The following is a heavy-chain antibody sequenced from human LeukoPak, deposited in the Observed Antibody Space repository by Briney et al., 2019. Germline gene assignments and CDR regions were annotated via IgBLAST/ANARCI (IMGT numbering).Heavy chain of an antibody. CDR3: ASSSSSWSPYFQL. Sequence: PGGSLRLSCAASVFTFSSYSMNWVRQAPGKGLEGVTSISSSSSYIYYADSVKARFTISRDNAKNSLYLKRNSLRAEDTAVYYCASSSSSWSPYFQLWGQGTLVTVSS. CDR1: VFTFSSYS. D-gene: IGHD6-13*01. CDR2: ISSSSSYI. J-gene: IGHJ1*01. V-gene: IGHV3-21*01.